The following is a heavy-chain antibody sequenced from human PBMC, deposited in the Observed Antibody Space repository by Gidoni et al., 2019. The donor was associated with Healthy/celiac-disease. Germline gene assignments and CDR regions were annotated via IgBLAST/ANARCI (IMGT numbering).Heavy chain of an antibody. J-gene: IGHJ5*02. CDR3: AREMEYSSSWYPRRPHWFDP. Sequence: QVQLQESGPGLVKPSHTLSLTCTGSGGTISRGSYYWSWIRQPAGKGLEGIGRIYTSGSTNYNPSLKSRVTISVDTSKNQFSLKLCSVTAADTAVDFCAREMEYSSSWYPRRPHWFDPWGQGTLVTVSS. V-gene: IGHV4-61*02. CDR1: GGTISRGSYY. D-gene: IGHD6-13*01. CDR2: IYTSGST.